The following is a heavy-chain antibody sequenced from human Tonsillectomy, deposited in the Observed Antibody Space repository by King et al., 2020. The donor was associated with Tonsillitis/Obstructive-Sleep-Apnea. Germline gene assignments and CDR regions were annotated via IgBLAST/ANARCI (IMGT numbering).Heavy chain of an antibody. CDR3: ARQEIPPVTTVYYYMEV. CDR2: IYYSGST. V-gene: IGHV4-39*01. D-gene: IGHD4-17*01. J-gene: IGHJ6*03. Sequence: QLQESGPGLVKPSETLSLTCTVSGGSISSSSYYWGWIRQPPGKGLEWIGSIYYSGSTYYNPSLKSRVTISVDTSKNQFSLKLSSVTAADTAVYYCARQEIPPVTTVYYYMEVWGKGTTVTVSS. CDR1: GGSISSSSYY.